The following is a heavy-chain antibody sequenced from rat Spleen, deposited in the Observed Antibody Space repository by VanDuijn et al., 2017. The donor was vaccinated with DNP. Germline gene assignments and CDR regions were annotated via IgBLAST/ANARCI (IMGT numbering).Heavy chain of an antibody. CDR3: TRPIFNYGKAYFDY. Sequence: EVQLVESGGGLVQPGRSLKLSCVASGFTFNNYWMTWLRQAPGKGLEWVASITNTGGSTYYSDSVKGRFTISRDNAKSTLYLQMNSLRSEDTATYYCTRPIFNYGKAYFDYWGQGVSVTVSS. CDR1: GFTFNNYW. D-gene: IGHD1-8*01. J-gene: IGHJ4*01. CDR2: ITNTGGST. V-gene: IGHV5-31*01.